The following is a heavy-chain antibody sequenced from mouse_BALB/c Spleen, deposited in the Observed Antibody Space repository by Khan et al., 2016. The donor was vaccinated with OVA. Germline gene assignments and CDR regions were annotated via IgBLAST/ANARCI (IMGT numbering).Heavy chain of an antibody. D-gene: IGHD2-14*01. CDR2: IWGGGGT. CDR3: ARAYYRYDGYYAMDY. J-gene: IGHJ4*01. V-gene: IGHV2-6-4*01. CDR1: GFSLSRYN. Sequence: VKLLESGPGLVAPSQSLSITCTVSGFSLSRYNIHWVRQPPGKGLEWLGMIWGGGGTDYNSTLKSRLSIRKDNSKSQVLLKMNSLQTDDTAIYYCARAYYRYDGYYAMDYWGQGTSGTVSS.